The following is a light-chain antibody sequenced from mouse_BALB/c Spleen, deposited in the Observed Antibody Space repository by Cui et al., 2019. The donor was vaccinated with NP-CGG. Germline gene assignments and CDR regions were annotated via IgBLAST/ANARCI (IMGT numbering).Light chain of an antibody. CDR2: GTN. Sequence: QAFVPQESALTTSPGETVTLTCRSSTGAVTTSNYANWVQEKPDHLFTGLIGGTNNRAPGVSARFSGSLIGDKAALTITGAQTEDEAIYFCALWYSNHWVFGGGTKLTVL. CDR1: TGAVTTSNY. CDR3: ALWYSNHWV. J-gene: IGLJ1*01. V-gene: IGLV1*01.